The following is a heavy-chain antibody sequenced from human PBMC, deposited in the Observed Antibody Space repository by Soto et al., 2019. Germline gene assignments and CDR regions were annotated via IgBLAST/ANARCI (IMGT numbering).Heavy chain of an antibody. J-gene: IGHJ4*02. CDR3: VKDGNPHTAMLRY. CDR1: GFTFSIYA. D-gene: IGHD5-18*01. Sequence: GGSLRLSCSASGFTFSIYAMHWFRQAPGKGLEYVSAISSNGGSTYYADSVKGRFTISRDNSKNTLYLQMSSLRAEDTAVYYCVKDGNPHTAMLRYWGQGTLVTVSS. CDR2: ISSNGGST. V-gene: IGHV3-64D*08.